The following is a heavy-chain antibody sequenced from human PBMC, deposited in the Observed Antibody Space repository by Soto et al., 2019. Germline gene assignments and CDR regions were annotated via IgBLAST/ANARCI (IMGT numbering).Heavy chain of an antibody. V-gene: IGHV4-34*01. J-gene: IGHJ5*02. D-gene: IGHD2-8*02. CDR2: INHSGST. CDR3: ARGSRDTVVYAISEGALGWFDP. Sequence: SETLSLTCAVYGGSFSGYYWSWIRQPPGKGLEWIGEINHSGSTNYNPSLKSRVTISVDTSKNQFSLKLSSVTAADTAVYYCARGSRDTVVYAISEGALGWFDPWGQGTLVTVSS. CDR1: GGSFSGYY.